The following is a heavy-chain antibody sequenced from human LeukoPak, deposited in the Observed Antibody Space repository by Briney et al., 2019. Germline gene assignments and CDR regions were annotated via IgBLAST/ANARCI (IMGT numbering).Heavy chain of an antibody. CDR3: ASSAVAGDDY. CDR2: INHSGST. D-gene: IGHD6-19*01. V-gene: IGHV4-34*01. Sequence: SETLSLTCAVYGGSFSGYYWSWIRQPPGEGLEWIGEINHSGSTNYNPSLKSRVTISVDTSKNQFSLKLSSVTAADTAVYYCASSAVAGDDYWGQGTLVTVSS. J-gene: IGHJ4*02. CDR1: GGSFSGYY.